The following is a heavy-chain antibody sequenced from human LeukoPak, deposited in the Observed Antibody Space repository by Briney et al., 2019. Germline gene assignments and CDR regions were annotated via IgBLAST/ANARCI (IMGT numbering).Heavy chain of an antibody. V-gene: IGHV3-21*01. CDR1: GFTFSSYS. D-gene: IGHD6-13*01. J-gene: IGHJ6*03. Sequence: GGSLRLSCAASGFTFSSYSMNWVRQAPGKGLEWVSSISSSSSYIYYADSVKGRFTISRDNAKNSLYLQMNSLRAEDTAVYYCAREGSAAAGTSRYYYYMDVWGKGTTVTVSS. CDR3: AREGSAAAGTSRYYYYMDV. CDR2: ISSSSSYI.